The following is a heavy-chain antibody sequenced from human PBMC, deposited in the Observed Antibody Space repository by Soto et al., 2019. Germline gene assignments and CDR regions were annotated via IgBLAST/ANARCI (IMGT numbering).Heavy chain of an antibody. V-gene: IGHV3-30*18. J-gene: IGHJ6*02. CDR2: ISYDGSNK. D-gene: IGHD1-7*01. Sequence: QVQLVESGGGVVQAGRSLRLSCAASGFTFSNYGMHWVRQAPGKGLEWVAVISYDGSNKYYADSVKGRFTISRDNSKNTLYLQMNSLRAEDTAVYYCAKDWGIPGTTSAYYYGMDVWGQGTTVTVSS. CDR3: AKDWGIPGTTSAYYYGMDV. CDR1: GFTFSNYG.